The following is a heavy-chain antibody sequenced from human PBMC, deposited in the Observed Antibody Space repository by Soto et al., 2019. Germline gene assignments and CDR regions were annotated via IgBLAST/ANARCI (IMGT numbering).Heavy chain of an antibody. J-gene: IGHJ4*02. CDR1: GFSLSTSGVG. V-gene: IGHV2-5*01. Sequence: SGPTLVNPTQTLTLTCTFSGFSLSTSGVGVGWIRQPPGKALEWLALIYWNDDKRYSPSLKSRLTITKDTSKNQVVLTMTNMDPVDTATYYCAHANYDFWSGYYKAFDYWGQGTLVTVSS. CDR2: IYWNDDK. D-gene: IGHD3-3*01. CDR3: AHANYDFWSGYYKAFDY.